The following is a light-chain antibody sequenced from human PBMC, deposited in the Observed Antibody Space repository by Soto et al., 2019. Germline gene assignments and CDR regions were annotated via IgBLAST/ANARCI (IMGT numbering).Light chain of an antibody. Sequence: DIQMTHFPSTLSASVGDRVTITCRVSQSISSWLAWYQQKPGKAPKLLIYKASSLESGVPSRFSGSGSGTEFTLTISSLQPDDFATYYCQQYNSYSPWTFGQGTKVDNK. CDR3: QQYNSYSPWT. V-gene: IGKV1-5*03. CDR2: KAS. J-gene: IGKJ1*01. CDR1: QSISSW.